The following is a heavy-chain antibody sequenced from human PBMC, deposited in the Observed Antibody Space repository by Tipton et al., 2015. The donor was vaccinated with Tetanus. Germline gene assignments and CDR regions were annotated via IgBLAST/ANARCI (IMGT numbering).Heavy chain of an antibody. CDR1: GYTFTDNW. J-gene: IGHJ3*02. CDR3: AKGDPFHI. Sequence: QLVQSGAEVKKPGESLNISCQASGYTFTDNWIGWVRQRPGKGLEWMGVIYPGDSHVQFSPSFQGRVTFSVDKSINTAYLQWNSLRASDTAMYFCAKGDPFHIWGQGTMVIVSS. V-gene: IGHV5-51*01. CDR2: IYPGDSHV.